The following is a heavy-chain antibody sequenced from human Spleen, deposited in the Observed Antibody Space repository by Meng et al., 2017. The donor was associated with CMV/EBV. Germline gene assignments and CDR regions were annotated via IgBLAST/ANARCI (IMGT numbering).Heavy chain of an antibody. Sequence: GGSLRLSCAASGFTFSSYAMHWVRQAPGKGLEWVAVISYDGSNKYYADSVKGRFTISRDNSKNTLYLQMNSLRVEDTALYYCVKLFDFWGQGALVTVSS. J-gene: IGHJ4*02. V-gene: IGHV3-30-3*01. CDR3: VKLFDF. CDR2: ISYDGSNK. D-gene: IGHD3-10*01. CDR1: GFTFSSYA.